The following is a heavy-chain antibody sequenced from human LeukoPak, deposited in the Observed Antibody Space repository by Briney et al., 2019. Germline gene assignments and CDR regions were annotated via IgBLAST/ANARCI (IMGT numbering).Heavy chain of an antibody. Sequence: SETLSLTCTVSGGSISSYYRSRIRQPPGKGLEWIGYIYYSGSTNYNPSLKSRVTISVDTSKNQFSLKLSSVTAADTAVYYCARARIVGAGNWFDPWGQGTLVTVSS. D-gene: IGHD1-26*01. V-gene: IGHV4-59*01. CDR3: ARARIVGAGNWFDP. J-gene: IGHJ5*02. CDR2: IYYSGST. CDR1: GGSISSYY.